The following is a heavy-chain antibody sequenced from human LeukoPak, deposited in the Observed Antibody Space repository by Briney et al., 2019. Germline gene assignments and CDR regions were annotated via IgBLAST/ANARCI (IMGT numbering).Heavy chain of an antibody. CDR2: IYYTGST. CDR3: AREYSSSSGRRAFDI. D-gene: IGHD6-6*01. J-gene: IGHJ3*02. CDR1: GGSISTYY. V-gene: IGHV4-59*08. Sequence: SETLSLTCTVSGGSISTYYWTWIRLPPGKGLEWIGYIYYTGSTNYNPSLKSRVTISVDTSKNQFSLRLSSVTAADTAVYYCAREYSSSSGRRAFDIWGQGTMVTVSS.